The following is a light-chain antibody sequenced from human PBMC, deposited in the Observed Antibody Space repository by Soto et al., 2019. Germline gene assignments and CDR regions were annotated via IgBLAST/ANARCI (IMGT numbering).Light chain of an antibody. J-gene: IGKJ4*01. CDR1: QRIRTW. Sequence: DLQMTQSPSSVSASVGDRVTITCRASQRIRTWVAWYQQRPGEVPKLLISAASRLESGVPPRFSGSGSGTEFSLTISSLQPEDSASYYCQQAHSFPSTFGGGTKVELK. CDR3: QQAHSFPST. V-gene: IGKV1-12*02. CDR2: AAS.